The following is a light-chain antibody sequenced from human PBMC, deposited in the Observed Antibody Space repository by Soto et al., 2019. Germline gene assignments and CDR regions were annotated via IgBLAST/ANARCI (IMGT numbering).Light chain of an antibody. CDR1: QSVDSY. CDR2: GAS. Sequence: EIVLTQSPASLSLSPGERATLSCRASQSVDSYLVWYQQKPGQAPRLLIFGASNRATGIPARFSGSGSGTDFTLTISSLEPEDFAVYYCQQYNSWPLTFGGGTKVDIK. CDR3: QQYNSWPLT. V-gene: IGKV3-11*01. J-gene: IGKJ4*01.